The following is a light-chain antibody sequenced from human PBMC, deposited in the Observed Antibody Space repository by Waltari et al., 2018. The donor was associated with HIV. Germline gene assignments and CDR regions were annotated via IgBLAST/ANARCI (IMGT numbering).Light chain of an antibody. CDR1: RSISYY. V-gene: IGKV1-39*01. CDR2: AGS. CDR3: QQSYNTPRT. J-gene: IGKJ1*01. Sequence: DIQMTQSPSSLSASVGDRVTISCRASRSISYYLNWYQQKPGEAPKVLISAGSNLQSVVPSRFSGSGSETEFNLTISSLQPEDFATYYCQQSYNTPRTFGQGTKVEIK.